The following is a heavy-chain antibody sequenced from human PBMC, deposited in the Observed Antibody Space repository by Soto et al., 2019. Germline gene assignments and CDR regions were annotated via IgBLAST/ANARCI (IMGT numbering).Heavy chain of an antibody. CDR1: GASISSGGYY. D-gene: IGHD3-10*01. CDR2: IYYSGSN. CDR3: ARWRRRWLDASDI. J-gene: IGHJ3*02. V-gene: IGHV4-31*01. Sequence: QVQLQESGPGLVKPSQTLSLTCTVSGASISSGGYYWSWIRQHPGKGLEWIGYIYYSGSNYYNPSLKSQVSIAVYTSKNQVSLQLSYVTAADTAVYYGARWRRRWLDASDIWGQGTMVAVS.